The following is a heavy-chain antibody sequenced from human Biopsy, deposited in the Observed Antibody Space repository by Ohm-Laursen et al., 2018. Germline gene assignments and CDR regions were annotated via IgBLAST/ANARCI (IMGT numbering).Heavy chain of an antibody. D-gene: IGHD3-3*01. CDR2: ISANGATS. CDR1: GFTYTTFA. J-gene: IGHJ5*02. CDR3: AKGGSITIFGVVINNGFDP. V-gene: IGHV3-23*01. Sequence: SLRLSCAAPGFTYTTFAMSWVRQAPGKGPEWVSTISANGATSYYADSVKGRFTISRDNSKNTLYLQMNSVRADDTAIYYCAKGGSITIFGVVINNGFDPWGQGTRVTVSS.